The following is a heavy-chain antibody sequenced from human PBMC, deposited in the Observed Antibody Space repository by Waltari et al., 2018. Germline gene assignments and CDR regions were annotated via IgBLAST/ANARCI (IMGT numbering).Heavy chain of an antibody. D-gene: IGHD2-15*01. CDR2: IYYRGST. J-gene: IGHJ6*02. V-gene: IGHV4-39*01. Sequence: QLQLQESGPGLVKPSETLSLTCTVSGDSISSSSYYWGWIRQPPGKGLEWIGSIYYRGSTYYNPSLKSRVTISVDTSKSQFSLKLSSVTAVDTAVYYCARGRWLHRDGMDVWGQGTTVTVSS. CDR3: ARGRWLHRDGMDV. CDR1: GDSISSSSYY.